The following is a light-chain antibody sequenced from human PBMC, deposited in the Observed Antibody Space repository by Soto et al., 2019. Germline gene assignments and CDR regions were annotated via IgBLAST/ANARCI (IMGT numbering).Light chain of an antibody. CDR3: SSYTSSSTPLFV. Sequence: QSVLTQPASVSGSPGQSVTISCTGTSSDVGGYNYVSWYQQHPGKAPKLMIYDVSSRPSGVSNRFSGSKSGNTASLTISGLQAEDEADYYCSSYTSSSTPLFVLGTGTKVTVL. J-gene: IGLJ1*01. CDR2: DVS. V-gene: IGLV2-14*01. CDR1: SSDVGGYNY.